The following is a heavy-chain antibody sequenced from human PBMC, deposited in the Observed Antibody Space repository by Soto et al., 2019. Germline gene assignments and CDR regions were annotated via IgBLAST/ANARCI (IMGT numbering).Heavy chain of an antibody. Sequence: ASVKVSCKASGYTFTSYAMHWVRQAPGQRLEWMGWSNAGNGNTKYSQEFQGRVTITRDTSASTAYMELRSLRSDDTAVYYCARFSPTRPLDYWGQGTLVTVSS. CDR3: ARFSPTRPLDY. V-gene: IGHV1-3*02. CDR1: GYTFTSYA. D-gene: IGHD4-17*01. J-gene: IGHJ4*02. CDR2: SNAGNGNT.